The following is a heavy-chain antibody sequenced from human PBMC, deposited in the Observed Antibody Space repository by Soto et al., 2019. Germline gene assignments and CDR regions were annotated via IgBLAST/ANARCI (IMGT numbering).Heavy chain of an antibody. CDR2: ISGDGGST. Sequence: GESLKISCAASGFTFDDYAMHWVRQAPGKGLEWVSLISGDGGSTYYADSVKGRFTISRDNSKNSLYLQMNSLRTEDTALYYCAKDRYSSSSWDFQHWGQGTLVTVSS. CDR1: GFTFDDYA. D-gene: IGHD6-6*01. V-gene: IGHV3-43*02. CDR3: AKDRYSSSSWDFQH. J-gene: IGHJ1*01.